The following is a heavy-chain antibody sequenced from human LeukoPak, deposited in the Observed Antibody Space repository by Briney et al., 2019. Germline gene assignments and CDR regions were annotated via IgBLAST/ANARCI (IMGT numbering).Heavy chain of an antibody. Sequence: PGGSLRLSCAASGFVFSTYGMHWVRQAPGKGLEWVAVIWDDGSNQYYVDSVRGRFTISRDNSKNTLYLQMNSLRAEDTAVYYCARWGSGWYPYYYYYGMDVWGQGTTVTVSS. CDR3: ARWGSGWYPYYYYYGMDV. J-gene: IGHJ6*02. V-gene: IGHV3-33*01. CDR2: IWDDGSNQ. CDR1: GFVFSTYG. D-gene: IGHD6-19*01.